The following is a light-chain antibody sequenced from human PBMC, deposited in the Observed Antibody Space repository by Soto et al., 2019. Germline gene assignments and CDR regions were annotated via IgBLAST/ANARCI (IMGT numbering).Light chain of an antibody. CDR2: RKSDVIH. Sequence: QLVLTQPPSASASLGASVKLTCTLSSGHNSYAIAWHQQQPEKGPRYLMKRKSDVIHSKVDVIPDRFSCYSSGAERYLTISRLQSADEADYYCQTWSTDIRVFGGGTKVTVL. J-gene: IGLJ3*02. V-gene: IGLV4-69*01. CDR1: SGHNSYA. CDR3: QTWSTDIRV.